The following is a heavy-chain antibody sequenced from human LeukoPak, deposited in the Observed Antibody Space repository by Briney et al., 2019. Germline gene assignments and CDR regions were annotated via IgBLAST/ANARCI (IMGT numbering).Heavy chain of an antibody. CDR3: ARGYGLFDY. Sequence: SETLPLTCTVSGGSISSYYWSWIRQPPGKGLEWIGYIYYSGSTNYNPSLKSRVTISVDTSKNQFSLKLSSVTAADTAVYYCARGYGLFDYWGQGTLVTVSS. CDR1: GGSISSYY. CDR2: IYYSGST. V-gene: IGHV4-59*01. J-gene: IGHJ4*02. D-gene: IGHD2-21*01.